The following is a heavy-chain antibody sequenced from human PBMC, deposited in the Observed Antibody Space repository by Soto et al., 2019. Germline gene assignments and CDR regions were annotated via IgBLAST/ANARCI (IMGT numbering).Heavy chain of an antibody. V-gene: IGHV3-30*04. D-gene: IGHD6-13*01. CDR2: ISYDGSNK. CDR1: GFTFSSYA. CDR3: ARGKSAGSSWYVFDY. J-gene: IGHJ4*02. Sequence: GGSLRLSCAASGFTFSSYAMHWVRQAPGKGLEWVAVISYDGSNKYYADSVKGRFTISRDNSKNTLYLQMNSLRAEDTAVYYCARGKSAGSSWYVFDYWGQGTLVTVSS.